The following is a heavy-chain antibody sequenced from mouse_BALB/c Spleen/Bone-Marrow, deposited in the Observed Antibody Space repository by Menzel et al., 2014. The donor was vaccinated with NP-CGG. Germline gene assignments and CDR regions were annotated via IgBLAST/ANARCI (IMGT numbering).Heavy chain of an antibody. CDR1: GFSLSRYS. Sequence: VQLVESGPGLVAPSQSLSITCTVSGFSLSRYSVHWVRQPPGKGLEWLGMIWGGGSTDYNSALKSRLSISKDNSKSQVFLKMNSLQTDDTAMYYCARNPLYGNYEDYYAMGYWGQGTSVTVSS. J-gene: IGHJ4*01. CDR3: ARNPLYGNYEDYYAMGY. CDR2: IWGGGST. D-gene: IGHD2-1*01. V-gene: IGHV2-6-4*01.